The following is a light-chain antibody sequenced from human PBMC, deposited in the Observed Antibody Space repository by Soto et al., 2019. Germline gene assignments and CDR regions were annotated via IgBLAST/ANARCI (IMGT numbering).Light chain of an antibody. CDR3: QQYDNLLGEVT. Sequence: DIQMTQSPSSLSASVGDRVTITCQASQDISNYLNWYQQKPGKAPKLLIYDASNLETGVPSRFSGSGSGTDFTFTISSLQPEDIATYYCQQYDNLLGEVTFGPGTKVDIK. CDR1: QDISNY. V-gene: IGKV1-33*01. J-gene: IGKJ3*01. CDR2: DAS.